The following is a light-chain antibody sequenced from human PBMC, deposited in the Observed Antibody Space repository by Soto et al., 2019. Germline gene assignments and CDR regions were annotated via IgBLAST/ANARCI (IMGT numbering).Light chain of an antibody. CDR2: SAS. J-gene: IGKJ1*01. Sequence: EIVLTQSTGTLSLSPGERGTLSCRASQNLGTLYLAWFQQKSGQAPRLLIYSASRRATGIPDRFTGSGSGTDFTLTINRVEHEDFAVYFCQEYAGSPRTFGQGTKVDIK. CDR3: QEYAGSPRT. CDR1: QNLGTLY. V-gene: IGKV3-20*01.